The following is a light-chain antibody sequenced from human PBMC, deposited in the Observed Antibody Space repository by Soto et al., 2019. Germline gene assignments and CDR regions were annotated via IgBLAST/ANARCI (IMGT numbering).Light chain of an antibody. Sequence: IVSTQSPATLSLSPEERATLSCRASQSVGSYLAWYQQKPGQAPRLLISDASNRATGIPARFSGSGSGTDFTLTISSLEPEDFAVYYCQQRSNWPTFGQGTKVDI. CDR1: QSVGSY. V-gene: IGKV3-11*01. J-gene: IGKJ1*01. CDR2: DAS. CDR3: QQRSNWPT.